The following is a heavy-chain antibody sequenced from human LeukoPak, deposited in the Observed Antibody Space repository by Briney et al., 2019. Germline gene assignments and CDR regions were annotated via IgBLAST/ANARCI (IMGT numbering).Heavy chain of an antibody. V-gene: IGHV3-21*01. Sequence: GGSLRLSCAASGFSFSSSTMHWVRQAPGKGLEWVSSIISYSSYIYYADSVKGRFTISRDNAKNSLFLQMDSLRVEDTAVYYCAHIYGDCDSFLDYWGQGTLVTVSS. CDR2: IISYSSYI. D-gene: IGHD4-17*01. CDR3: AHIYGDCDSFLDY. CDR1: GFSFSSST. J-gene: IGHJ4*02.